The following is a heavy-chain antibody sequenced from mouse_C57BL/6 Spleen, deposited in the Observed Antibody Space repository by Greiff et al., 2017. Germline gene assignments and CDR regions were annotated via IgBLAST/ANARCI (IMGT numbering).Heavy chain of an antibody. CDR2: IWTGGGT. V-gene: IGHV2-9-1*01. J-gene: IGHJ4*01. CDR1: GFSLTSYA. D-gene: IGHD2-3*01. CDR3: AREPFYDGYYVRGAMDY. Sequence: VKVVESGPGLVAPSQSLSITCTVSGFSLTSYAISWVRQPPGKGLEWLGVIWTGGGTNYNSALKSRLSISKDNSKSQVFLKMNSLQTDDTARYYCAREPFYDGYYVRGAMDYWGQGTSVTVSS.